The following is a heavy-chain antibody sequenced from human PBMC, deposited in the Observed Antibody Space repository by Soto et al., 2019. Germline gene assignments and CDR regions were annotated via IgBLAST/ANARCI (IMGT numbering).Heavy chain of an antibody. CDR2: INSDGSST. Sequence: GGSLRLSCAASGFTFSSYWMHWVRQAPGKGLVWVSRINSDGSSTSYADSVKGRFTISRDNAKNTLYLQMNSLRAEDTAVYYCARWPNPIAVAALWWYFDLWGRGTLVTVSS. CDR3: ARWPNPIAVAALWWYFDL. V-gene: IGHV3-74*01. J-gene: IGHJ2*01. CDR1: GFTFSSYW. D-gene: IGHD6-19*01.